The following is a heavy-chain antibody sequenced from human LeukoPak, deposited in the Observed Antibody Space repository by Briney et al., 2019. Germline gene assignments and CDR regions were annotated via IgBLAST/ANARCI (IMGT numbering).Heavy chain of an antibody. J-gene: IGHJ6*02. D-gene: IGHD3-9*01. CDR3: ARQPTGRAYGMDV. Sequence: GESLKISCKGSGYSFTSYWIGWVRQMPGKGLEWMGIIYPDDSDTRYSPSFQGQVTISADKSTSTAYLQWSSLKAPDTAIYYCARQPTGRAYGMDVWGQGTTVTVSS. V-gene: IGHV5-51*01. CDR2: IYPDDSDT. CDR1: GYSFTSYW.